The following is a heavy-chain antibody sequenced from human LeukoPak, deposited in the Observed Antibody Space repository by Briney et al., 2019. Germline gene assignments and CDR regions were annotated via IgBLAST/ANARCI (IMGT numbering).Heavy chain of an antibody. V-gene: IGHV3-11*04. J-gene: IGHJ5*02. CDR3: ARAGIVVVPASHDP. CDR2: ISSSGSTI. Sequence: GGSLRLSCAASGFTFSDYYMSWIRQAPGKGLEWVSYISSSGSTIYYAGSVKGRFTISRDNAKNSLYLQMNSLRAEDTAVYYCARAGIVVVPASHDPWGQGTLVTVSS. D-gene: IGHD2-2*01. CDR1: GFTFSDYY.